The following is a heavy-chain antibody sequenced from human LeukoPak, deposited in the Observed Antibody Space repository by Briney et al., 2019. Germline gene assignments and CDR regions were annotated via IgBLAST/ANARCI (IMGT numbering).Heavy chain of an antibody. D-gene: IGHD6-13*01. CDR3: ARDGTYIYIAAAPILDY. J-gene: IGHJ4*02. V-gene: IGHV3-30*04. CDR1: GFTFSSYA. Sequence: GGSLRLSCAASGFTFSSYAMHWVRQAPGKGLEWVAVISYDGSNKYYADSVKGRFTISRDNSKNTLYLQMNSLRAEDTAVYYCARDGTYIYIAAAPILDYWGQGTLVTVSS. CDR2: ISYDGSNK.